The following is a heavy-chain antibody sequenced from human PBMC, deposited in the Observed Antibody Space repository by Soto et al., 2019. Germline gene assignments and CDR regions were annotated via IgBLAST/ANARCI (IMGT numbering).Heavy chain of an antibody. D-gene: IGHD1-1*01. CDR1: GVSISSGGYY. CDR3: ASGHNLGLYYSYYAMDG. J-gene: IGHJ6*02. CDR2: IYYSGST. V-gene: IGHV4-31*03. Sequence: KTSETLSLTCTVSGVSISSGGYYWSWIRQHPGKGLEWIGYIYYSGSTFYNPSLKSRVTISVDTSKNQLSLKLTSVTAADTAVYYCASGHNLGLYYSYYAMDGWGQGTTVTVSS.